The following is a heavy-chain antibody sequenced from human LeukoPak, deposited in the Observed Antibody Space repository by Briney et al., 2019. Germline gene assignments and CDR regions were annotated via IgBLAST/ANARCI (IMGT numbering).Heavy chain of an antibody. CDR3: ARDLSGITGYTYGRGIDY. Sequence: GGSLRLSCAASGFTFSSYWMSWVRQAPGKGLEWVANIKQDGSEKYYVDSVKGRFTISRDNAKNSLYLQMNSLRAEDTAVYYCARDLSGITGYTYGRGIDYRGQGTLVTVSS. CDR1: GFTFSSYW. V-gene: IGHV3-7*01. D-gene: IGHD5-18*01. J-gene: IGHJ4*02. CDR2: IKQDGSEK.